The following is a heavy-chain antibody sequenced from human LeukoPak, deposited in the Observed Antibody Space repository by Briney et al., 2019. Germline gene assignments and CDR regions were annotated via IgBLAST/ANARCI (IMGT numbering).Heavy chain of an antibody. CDR1: GFTFSSYG. CDR2: ISYDGSNK. D-gene: IGHD1-26*01. J-gene: IGHJ4*02. V-gene: IGHV3-30*03. CDR3: ARAWELSFDY. Sequence: PGGSLRLSCAASGFTFSSYGMHWVRQAPGKGLEWVAVISYDGSNKYYVDSVKGRFTISRDNSKNTLSLQMNSLRAEDTALYYCARAWELSFDYWGQGTLVTVSS.